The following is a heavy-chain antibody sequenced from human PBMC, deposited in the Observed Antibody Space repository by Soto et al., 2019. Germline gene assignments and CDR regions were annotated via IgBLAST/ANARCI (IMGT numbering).Heavy chain of an antibody. D-gene: IGHD3-16*02. V-gene: IGHV4-31*03. CDR2: IYYSGST. CDR3: ARSGGGFGGVIVFDS. J-gene: IGHJ4*02. CDR1: GGSISSGGYY. Sequence: QVQLQESGPGLVKPSQTLSLTCTVSGGSISSGGYYWSWIRQHPGKGLEWIGYIYYSGSTYYNPSLKSRVTISVDTSKNQFSLKLSSVTAEETAVYYCARSGGGFGGVIVFDSWGQGTLVTVSS.